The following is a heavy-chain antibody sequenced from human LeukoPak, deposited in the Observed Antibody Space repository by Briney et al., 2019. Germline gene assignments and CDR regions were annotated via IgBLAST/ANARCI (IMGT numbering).Heavy chain of an antibody. J-gene: IGHJ1*01. CDR3: ARTNYYDSSGYYYAEYFQH. CDR1: EYSFTSYW. CDR2: IYPGDSDT. D-gene: IGHD3-22*01. V-gene: IGHV5-51*01. Sequence: GESLKISCKGSEYSFTSYWIGWVRQMPGKGLEWMGIIYPGDSDTRYSPSFQGQVTISADKSISTAYLQWSSLKASDTAMYYCARTNYYDSSGYYYAEYFQHWGQGTLVTVSS.